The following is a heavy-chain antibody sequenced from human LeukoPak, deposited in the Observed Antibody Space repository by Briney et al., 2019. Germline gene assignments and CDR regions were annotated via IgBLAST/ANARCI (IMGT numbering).Heavy chain of an antibody. V-gene: IGHV3-30-3*01. CDR2: ISYDGSNK. CDR3: ARDSWFDY. CDR1: GFTFSSYA. J-gene: IGHJ4*02. Sequence: GGSLRLSCEASGFTFSSYAMHWVRQAPGKGLEWVAVISYDGSNKYYADSVKGRFTISRDNSKNTLYLQMNSLRAEDTAVYYCARDSWFDYWGQGTLVTVSS.